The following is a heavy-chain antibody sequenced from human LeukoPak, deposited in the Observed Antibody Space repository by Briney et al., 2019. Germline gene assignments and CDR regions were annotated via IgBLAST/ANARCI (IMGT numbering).Heavy chain of an antibody. D-gene: IGHD4-17*01. CDR3: ARDVSTTGYAFDI. Sequence: SETLSLTCTVSGASINTNNCYWGWIRQPPGKGLEWIGSIYYSGSTYYNPSLKSRVTMSVDTSKNQFSLKLSSVTAADTAAYYCARDVSTTGYAFDIWGQGTMVTVSS. V-gene: IGHV4-39*07. J-gene: IGHJ3*02. CDR2: IYYSGST. CDR1: GASINTNNCY.